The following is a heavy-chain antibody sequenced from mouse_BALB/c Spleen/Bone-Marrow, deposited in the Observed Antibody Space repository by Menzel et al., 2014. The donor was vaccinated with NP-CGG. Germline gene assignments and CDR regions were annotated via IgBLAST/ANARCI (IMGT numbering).Heavy chain of an antibody. Sequence: QVQLQQSGAELVRPGSSVKISCKASGYAFSNYWMNWVKQRPGQGLEWIGQIYPGDGDTNYNGKFKGKATLTADKSSSTAYMQLSSLTSEDSAVYFCARGRGWYFDYWAKAPLSQSPQ. CDR2: IYPGDGDT. CDR1: GYAFSNYW. D-gene: IGHD2-3*01. J-gene: IGHJ2*01. V-gene: IGHV1-80*01. CDR3: ARGRGWYFDY.